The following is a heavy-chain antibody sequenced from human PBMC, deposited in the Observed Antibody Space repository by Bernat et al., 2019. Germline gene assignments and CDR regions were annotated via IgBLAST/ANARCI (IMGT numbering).Heavy chain of an antibody. CDR3: ARKYGYCSGGSSYSGGFDY. Sequence: QVQLVQSGAEVKKPGASVNVSCKASCYTFTSYGISWVRQAPGQGLEWMGWISAYNGNTNYAQKLQGRVTMTTDTSTSTAYMELRSLRSDDTAVYYCARKYGYCSGGSSYSGGFDYWGQGTLVTVSS. J-gene: IGHJ4*02. CDR1: CYTFTSYG. D-gene: IGHD2-15*01. CDR2: ISAYNGNT. V-gene: IGHV1-18*01.